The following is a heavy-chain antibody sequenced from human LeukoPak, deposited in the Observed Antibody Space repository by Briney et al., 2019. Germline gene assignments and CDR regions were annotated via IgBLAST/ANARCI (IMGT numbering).Heavy chain of an antibody. D-gene: IGHD6-25*01. J-gene: IGHJ6*02. Sequence: PGGSLRLSCAASGFTFSSYEMNWVRQAPGKGLEWVSYISSSGSTIYYADSVKGRFTISRDNAKNSLYLQMNSLRAEGTAVYYCAISGDYYGMDVWGQGTTVTVSS. V-gene: IGHV3-48*03. CDR2: ISSSGSTI. CDR3: AISGDYYGMDV. CDR1: GFTFSSYE.